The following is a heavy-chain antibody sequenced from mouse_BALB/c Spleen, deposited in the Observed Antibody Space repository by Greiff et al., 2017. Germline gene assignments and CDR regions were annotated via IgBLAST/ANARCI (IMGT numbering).Heavy chain of an antibody. J-gene: IGHJ3*01. V-gene: IGHV2-2*02. CDR2: IWSGGST. Sequence: VMLVESGPGLVQPSQSLSITCTVSGFSLTSYGVHWVRQSPGKGLEWLGVIWSGGSTDYNAAFISRLSISKDNSKSQVFFKMNSLQANDTAIYYCARSYDHWGQGTLVTVSA. CDR3: ARSYDH. CDR1: GFSLTSYG. D-gene: IGHD2-3*01.